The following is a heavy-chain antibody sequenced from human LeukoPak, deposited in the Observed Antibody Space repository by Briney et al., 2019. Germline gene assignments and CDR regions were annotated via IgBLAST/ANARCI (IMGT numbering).Heavy chain of an antibody. CDR1: GFTFSRYS. V-gene: IGHV3-21*01. CDR2: ISSSSIYI. J-gene: IGHJ6*03. D-gene: IGHD4-17*01. CDR3: ARGDYGDYWNYYYMDV. Sequence: GGSLRLSCAASGFTFSRYSMNWVRQAPGKGLEWVSSISSSSIYIYYADSVKGRFTISRDNAKNSLYLQMNSLRAEDTAVYSCARGDYGDYWNYYYMDVWGKGTTVTVSS.